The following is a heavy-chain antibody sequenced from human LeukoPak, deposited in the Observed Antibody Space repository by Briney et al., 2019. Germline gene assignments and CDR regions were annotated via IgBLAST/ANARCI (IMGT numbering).Heavy chain of an antibody. D-gene: IGHD4-23*01. J-gene: IGHJ4*02. CDR3: AKAHDYGGNSWDY. CDR1: GFTFDDYA. CDR2: ISWNSGSI. V-gene: IGHV3-9*01. Sequence: PGGSLRLSCAASGFTFDDYAMHWVRQAPGKGLEWVSGISWNSGSIGYADSVKGRFTISRDNAKNSLYLQMNSLRAEDTAVYYCAKAHDYGGNSWDYWGQGTLVTVSS.